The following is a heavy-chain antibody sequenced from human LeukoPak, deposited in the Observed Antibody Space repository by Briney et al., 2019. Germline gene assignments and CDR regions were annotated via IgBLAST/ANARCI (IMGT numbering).Heavy chain of an antibody. CDR3: ARDLSGIKRPHDAFGI. CDR2: IYSGGST. Sequence: GGSLRLSSAASGFTVSSNYMSWVRQAPGKGLEWVSVIYSGGSTYYADSVKGRFTISRDNSKNTLYLQMNSLRAEDTAVYYCARDLSGIKRPHDAFGIWGQGTMVTVSS. J-gene: IGHJ3*02. CDR1: GFTVSSNY. D-gene: IGHD2/OR15-2a*01. V-gene: IGHV3-53*01.